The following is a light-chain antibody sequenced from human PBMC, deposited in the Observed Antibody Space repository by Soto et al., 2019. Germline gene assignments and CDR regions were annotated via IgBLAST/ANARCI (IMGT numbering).Light chain of an antibody. Sequence: AIQLTQSPPSLYASVGDRVTITCRASQAIRTALGWYQQKPGKVPKLLIYAASILQSGVPSRFSGSGSGTDFTLTISSLQPEDFATYYCLLDFRYFWAFGQGTKVEIK. CDR2: AAS. CDR1: QAIRTA. J-gene: IGKJ1*01. V-gene: IGKV1-6*01. CDR3: LLDFRYFWA.